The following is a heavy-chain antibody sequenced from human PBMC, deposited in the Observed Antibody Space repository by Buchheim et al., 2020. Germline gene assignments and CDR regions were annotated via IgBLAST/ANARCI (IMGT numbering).Heavy chain of an antibody. CDR2: ISGSGGST. V-gene: IGHV3-23*04. Sequence: EVQLVESGGGLVQPGGSLRLSCAASGFTFSSYAMSWVRQAPGKGLEWVSAISGSGGSTYYADSVKGRFTISRDNSKTTQYLQMNSLRAEDTAVYYCAKAPLWMVRGVIEISYYYGMDVWGQGTT. J-gene: IGHJ6*01. D-gene: IGHD3-10*01. CDR3: AKAPLWMVRGVIEISYYYGMDV. CDR1: GFTFSSYA.